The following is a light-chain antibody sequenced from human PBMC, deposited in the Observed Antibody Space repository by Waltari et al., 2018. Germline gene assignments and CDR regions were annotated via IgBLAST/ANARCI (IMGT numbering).Light chain of an antibody. J-gene: IGLJ2*01. CDR2: EDT. V-gene: IGLV3-10*01. Sequence: SYELTQPPSVSVSPAQTARNTCSGDALPQKSVYWYQPKSGQAPVLVIYEDTERPSGLPERFSGSSSGTMATLTISGAQVEDEADYYCYSGDDSGNQEVFGGGTKLTVL. CDR1: ALPQKS. CDR3: YSGDDSGNQEV.